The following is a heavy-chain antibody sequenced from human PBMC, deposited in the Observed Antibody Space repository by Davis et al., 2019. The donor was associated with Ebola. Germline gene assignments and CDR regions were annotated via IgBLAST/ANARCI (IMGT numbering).Heavy chain of an antibody. J-gene: IGHJ4*02. CDR1: GGSFSSYY. D-gene: IGHD6-13*01. CDR3: ARDLWRSNWPDFDY. V-gene: IGHV4-59*01. Sequence: PSETLSLTCAVYGGSFSSYYWSWIRQPPGKGLEWIGYIYYSGSTNYNPSLKSRVTISVDTSKNQFSLKLSSVTAEDTAVYYCARDLWRSNWPDFDYWGQGTLVTVSS. CDR2: IYYSGST.